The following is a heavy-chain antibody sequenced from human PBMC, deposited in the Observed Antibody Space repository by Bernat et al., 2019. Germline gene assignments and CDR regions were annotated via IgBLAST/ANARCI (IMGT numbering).Heavy chain of an antibody. CDR1: GFTFSSYE. CDR2: ISSSGSTI. D-gene: IGHD1-1*01. J-gene: IGHJ4*03. V-gene: IGHV3-48*03. Sequence: EVQLVESGGGLVQPGGSLRLSCAASGFTFSSYEMNWVRQAPGKGLEWVSYISSSGSTIYYADSVKGRFTISRDNAKNSLYLQMNSLRAEDTAVYYCAKGRGSPQHFDYWGQGTMVTVSS. CDR3: AKGRGSPQHFDY.